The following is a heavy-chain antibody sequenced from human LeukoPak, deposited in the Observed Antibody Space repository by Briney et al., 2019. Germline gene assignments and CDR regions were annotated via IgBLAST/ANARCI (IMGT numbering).Heavy chain of an antibody. D-gene: IGHD5-18*01. V-gene: IGHV1-46*01. CDR1: GYTFTNHY. J-gene: IGHJ4*02. CDR3: ARESSGYTYGDFDY. CDR2: INPSGGST. Sequence: GASVKVSCKASGYTFTNHYIHWVRQVPGQGLEWMGIINPSGGSTGYAQKFQGRVTVTRDTSTSTVYMELSSLRSEDTAVYYCARESSGYTYGDFDYWGQGTLVTVSS.